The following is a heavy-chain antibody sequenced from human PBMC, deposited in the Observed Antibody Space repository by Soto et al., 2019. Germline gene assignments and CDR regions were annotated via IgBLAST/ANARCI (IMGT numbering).Heavy chain of an antibody. D-gene: IGHD2-15*01. V-gene: IGHV4-61*01. CDR2: IYSSGST. CDR1: DGSVSSGSYY. Sequence: SETLSLTCTVSDGSVSSGSYYWSWIRQPPGKGLEWIGYIYSSGSTLYNPSLKSRVIISVDTSMNQFSLKLSSVTAADTAVYYCARDSVAFFDSWGQGTLVTVSS. CDR3: ARDSVAFFDS. J-gene: IGHJ4*02.